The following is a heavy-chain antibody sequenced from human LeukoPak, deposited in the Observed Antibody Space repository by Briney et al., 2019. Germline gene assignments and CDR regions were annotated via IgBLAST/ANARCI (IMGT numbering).Heavy chain of an antibody. CDR3: AKGSGLSYYYYYMDV. D-gene: IGHD3-10*01. J-gene: IGHJ6*03. V-gene: IGHV3-9*01. CDR2: ISWNSGSI. Sequence: GGSQRLSCAASGFTFDDYAMHWVRHAPGKGLEWVSGISWNSGSIGYADSVKGRFTISRDNAKNSLYLQMNSLRAEDTALYYCAKGSGLSYYYYYMDVWGKGTTITVSS. CDR1: GFTFDDYA.